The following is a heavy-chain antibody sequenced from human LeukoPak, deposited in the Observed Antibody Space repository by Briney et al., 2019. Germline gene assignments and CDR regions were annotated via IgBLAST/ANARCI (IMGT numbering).Heavy chain of an antibody. D-gene: IGHD4-11*01. J-gene: IGHJ6*03. CDR1: GFTFSSYW. V-gene: IGHV3-21*01. CDR3: ARELLTYSNHKLGHYMDV. CDR2: ISSSSNYI. Sequence: PGGSLRLSCAASGFTFSSYWMSWVRQAPGKGLEWVSCISSSSNYIYYADSVKGRFTISRENAKNSLYLQMNSLRAEDTAVYYCARELLTYSNHKLGHYMDVWGKGTTVTVSS.